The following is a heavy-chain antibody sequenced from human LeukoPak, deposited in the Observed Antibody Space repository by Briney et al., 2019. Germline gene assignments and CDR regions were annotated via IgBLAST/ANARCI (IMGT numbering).Heavy chain of an antibody. J-gene: IGHJ6*02. D-gene: IGHD2-15*01. Sequence: SETLSLTCTASGGSISSYYWSWIRQPPGKGLEWIGYIYYSGSTNYNPSLKSRVTISVDTSKNQFSLKLSSVTAADTAVYYCARATSYCSGGSCSTELDYYYYGMDVWGQGTTVTVSS. CDR3: ARATSYCSGGSCSTELDYYYYGMDV. CDR1: GGSISSYY. V-gene: IGHV4-59*12. CDR2: IYYSGST.